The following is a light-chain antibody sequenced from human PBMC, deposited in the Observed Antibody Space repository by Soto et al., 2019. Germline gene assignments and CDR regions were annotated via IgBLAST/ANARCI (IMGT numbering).Light chain of an antibody. V-gene: IGKV3-11*01. CDR1: QSVNSY. CDR2: DAS. J-gene: IGKJ1*01. Sequence: EVVLTQSPATLSLSPGERATLSCRASQSVNSYLAWYQQKPGQTPRLLIFDASNRATGIPARFSGSGSGTDFTLTISSLEPEDFAVYYCQQRINWPITFGQGTKVDIK. CDR3: QQRINWPIT.